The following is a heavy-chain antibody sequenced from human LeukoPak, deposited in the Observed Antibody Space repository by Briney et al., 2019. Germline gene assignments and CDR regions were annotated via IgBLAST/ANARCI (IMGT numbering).Heavy chain of an antibody. Sequence: ASVKVSRKASGYTFTSYDINWVRQAPGQGLEWMGWINPNSGNTGYAQKFQGRVTITRNTSISTAYMELSSLRSEDTAVYYCARGTWIQLWFEENWFDPWGQGTLVTVSS. CDR1: GYTFTSYD. J-gene: IGHJ5*02. D-gene: IGHD5-18*01. CDR2: INPNSGNT. V-gene: IGHV1-8*03. CDR3: ARGTWIQLWFEENWFDP.